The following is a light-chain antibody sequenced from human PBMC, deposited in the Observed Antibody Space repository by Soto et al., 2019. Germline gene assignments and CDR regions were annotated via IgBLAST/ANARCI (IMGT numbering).Light chain of an antibody. J-gene: IGLJ3*02. Sequence: QSVLTQPPSVSGAPGQRVTISCTRSSSNIGAGYDVHWYQQLPGTAPKLLIYGNSDRPSGVPDRFSGSKSGTSASLAITGLQAEDEADYYCQSYDSSLSIWVFGGGTKLTVL. CDR2: GNS. CDR1: SSNIGAGYD. V-gene: IGLV1-40*01. CDR3: QSYDSSLSIWV.